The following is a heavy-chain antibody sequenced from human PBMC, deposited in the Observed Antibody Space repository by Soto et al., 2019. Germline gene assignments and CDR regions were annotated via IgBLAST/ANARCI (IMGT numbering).Heavy chain of an antibody. Sequence: GGSLRLSCAASGFTFSSYGMHWVRQAPGKGLEWVAVIWYDGSNKYYADSVKGRFTISRDNSKNTLYLQMNSLRAEDTAVYYCARGRHYGPFDYWGQGTLVTVSS. CDR2: IWYDGSNK. D-gene: IGHD3-16*01. CDR1: GFTFSSYG. CDR3: ARGRHYGPFDY. V-gene: IGHV3-33*01. J-gene: IGHJ4*02.